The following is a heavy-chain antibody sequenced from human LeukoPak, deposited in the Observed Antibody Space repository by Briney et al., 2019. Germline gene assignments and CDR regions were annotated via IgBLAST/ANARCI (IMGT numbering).Heavy chain of an antibody. J-gene: IGHJ4*02. D-gene: IGHD1-26*01. CDR3: AGASQWELPRYYFDY. CDR1: GYAFTSYD. CDR2: MNPNSGDT. Sequence: ASVKVSCKASGYAFTSYDINWVRQATGQGLEWMGWMNPNSGDTGYAQKFQGRVTITRDTSISTAYMELSRLRSDDTAVYYCAGASQWELPRYYFDYWGQGTLVTVSS. V-gene: IGHV1-8*03.